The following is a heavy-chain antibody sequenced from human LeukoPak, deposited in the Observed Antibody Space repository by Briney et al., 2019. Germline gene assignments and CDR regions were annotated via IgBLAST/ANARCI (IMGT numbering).Heavy chain of an antibody. J-gene: IGHJ4*02. D-gene: IGHD6-13*01. V-gene: IGHV3-30*18. CDR3: AKGVSSSWYYFDY. Sequence: GGSLRLSCAASGFTFSSYGMHWVRQAPGKGLEWVAVISYDGSNKYYADSVKGRFTIPRDNSKNTLYLQMNGLRAEDTAVYYCAKGVSSSWYYFDYWGQGTLVTVSS. CDR2: ISYDGSNK. CDR1: GFTFSSYG.